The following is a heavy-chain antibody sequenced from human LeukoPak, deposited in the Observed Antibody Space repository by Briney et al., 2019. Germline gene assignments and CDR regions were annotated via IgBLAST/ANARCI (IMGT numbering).Heavy chain of an antibody. D-gene: IGHD1-26*01. J-gene: IGHJ4*02. CDR3: ARDGREGFDY. CDR1: GGSISSGGYS. Sequence: PSQALSLTCAVSGGSISSGGYSWSWIRQPPGKGLEWIGYIYHSGSTYYNPSLKSRVTISVDRSKNQLSLKLSSVTAADTAVYYCARDGREGFDYWGQGTLVTVSS. CDR2: IYHSGST. V-gene: IGHV4-30-2*01.